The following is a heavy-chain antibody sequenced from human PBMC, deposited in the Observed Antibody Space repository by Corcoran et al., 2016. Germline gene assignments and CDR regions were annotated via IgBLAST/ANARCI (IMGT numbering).Heavy chain of an antibody. D-gene: IGHD1-20*01. CDR3: AIDPYQLSGIQYGAFDL. J-gene: IGHJ3*01. CDR1: GFTFTNYW. V-gene: IGHV3-7*03. Sequence: EVQLVESGGALVQPGESLRLSCVASGFTFTNYWMTWVRQAPGKGLEWVANINQDGSGSEYVDSVKGRFTISRDNAKNSLFLRMNSLRAEDTAVYYCAIDPYQLSGIQYGAFDLWGQGTMVIVSS. CDR2: INQDGSGS.